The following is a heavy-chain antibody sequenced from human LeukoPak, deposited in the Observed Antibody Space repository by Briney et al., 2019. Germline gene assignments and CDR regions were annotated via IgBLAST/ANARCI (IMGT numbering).Heavy chain of an antibody. V-gene: IGHV3-73*01. Sequence: PGGSLRLSCAASGFTFSDSAIHWVRQASGKGLEWVGRIRSKTNNYATAYAASVEGRFTISRDDSKNTAYLQMNSLKTEDTAVYYCTGLMDWGQGTLVTVSS. CDR2: IRSKTNNYAT. CDR1: GFTFSDSA. CDR3: TGLMD. J-gene: IGHJ4*02.